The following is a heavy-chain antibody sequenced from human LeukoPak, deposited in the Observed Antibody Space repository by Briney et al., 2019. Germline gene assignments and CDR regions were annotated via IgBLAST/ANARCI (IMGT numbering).Heavy chain of an antibody. CDR2: MYSDSST. Sequence: GGSLRLSCAASGFAVGNNYMSWVRQAPGKGLEWVSIMYSDSSTYYADSVQGRFIIFRDNSKNTLYLQMNSLRAEDTAVYYCARDVVWSGYFDYWGQGTLVTVSS. J-gene: IGHJ4*02. CDR3: ARDVVWSGYFDY. CDR1: GFAVGNNY. V-gene: IGHV3-66*01. D-gene: IGHD3/OR15-3a*01.